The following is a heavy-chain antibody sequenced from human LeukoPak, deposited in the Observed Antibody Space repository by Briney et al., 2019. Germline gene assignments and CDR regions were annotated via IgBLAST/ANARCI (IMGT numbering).Heavy chain of an antibody. D-gene: IGHD2-2*01. Sequence: PGRSLRLSCAASGFTFDDYAMHWVRQAPGKGLEWVSGISWNSGSMGYADSVKGRFTISRDNAKNSLYLQMNSLRAEDTALYYCAKDIGIVVVPAASRSDYYYGMDVWGQGTTVTVSS. CDR1: GFTFDDYA. CDR3: AKDIGIVVVPAASRSDYYYGMDV. J-gene: IGHJ6*02. CDR2: ISWNSGSM. V-gene: IGHV3-9*01.